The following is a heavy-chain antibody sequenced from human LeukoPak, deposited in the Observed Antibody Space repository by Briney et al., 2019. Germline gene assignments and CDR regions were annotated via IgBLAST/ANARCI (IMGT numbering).Heavy chain of an antibody. D-gene: IGHD3-10*01. V-gene: IGHV4-59*01. Sequence: SETLSLTCTVSDGFISSYYWSWIRQPPGKGLEWIGYIHYTGNTNYNPSLKSRVTISLDTSKNQFSLKLSSVTAADTAVYYCARVPNAYGSGTYFHYYYYYMDVWGKGTTVTVSS. CDR1: DGFISSYY. J-gene: IGHJ6*03. CDR2: IHYTGNT. CDR3: ARVPNAYGSGTYFHYYYYYMDV.